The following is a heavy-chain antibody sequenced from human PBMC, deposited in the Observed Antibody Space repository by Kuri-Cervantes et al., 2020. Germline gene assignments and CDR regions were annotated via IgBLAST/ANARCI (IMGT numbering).Heavy chain of an antibody. CDR2: ISAYNGNT. CDR1: GYTFTYRY. J-gene: IGHJ3*02. CDR3: ARVYGDYELGI. V-gene: IGHV1-18*04. D-gene: IGHD4-17*01. Sequence: ASVKVSCKASGYTFTYRYLHWVRQAPGQGLEWMGWISAYNGNTNYAQKLQGRVTMTTDTSTSTAYMELRSLRSDDTAVYYCARVYGDYELGIWGQGTMVTVSS.